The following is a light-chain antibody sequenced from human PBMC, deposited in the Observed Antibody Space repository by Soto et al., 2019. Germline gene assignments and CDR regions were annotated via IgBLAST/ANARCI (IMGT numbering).Light chain of an antibody. Sequence: DIVMTQSPLSLPVTPGEPASISCSSSQSLLQSNGYNYLDWYLQKPGQSPQLLIYFGSYRASGVPERFSGSGSGTDFTLKIRRVAAEDVGVYYCMQSQQSPPTFGQGTTVQI. CDR3: MQSQQSPPT. CDR2: FGS. CDR1: QSLLQSNGYNY. J-gene: IGKJ1*01. V-gene: IGKV2-28*01.